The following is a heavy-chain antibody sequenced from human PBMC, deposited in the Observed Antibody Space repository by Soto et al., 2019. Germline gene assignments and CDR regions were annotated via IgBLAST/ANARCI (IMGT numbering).Heavy chain of an antibody. CDR3: AKATGERYPGSRVFDF. D-gene: IGHD3-10*01. V-gene: IGHV3-23*01. CDR1: GFTFINYA. Sequence: PVGSLRLSCAASGFTFINYAMTCFRQSRVEVLEWVSVITNGGGNSLHADSVKGRFTISRDNSKNTLYLQMNSLRAEDTAIYYCAKATGERYPGSRVFDFWGQGTRVTVS. CDR2: ITNGGGNS. J-gene: IGHJ4*02.